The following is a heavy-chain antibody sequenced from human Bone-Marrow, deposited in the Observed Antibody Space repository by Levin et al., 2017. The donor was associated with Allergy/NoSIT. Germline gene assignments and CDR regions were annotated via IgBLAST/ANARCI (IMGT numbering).Heavy chain of an antibody. V-gene: IGHV1-46*01. J-gene: IGHJ4*02. D-gene: IGHD1-20*01. CDR1: GYTFTNYY. CDR3: ARDRGITGTRWGYYFDY. Sequence: GESLKISCKTSGYTFTNYYIHWVRQAPGQGLEWMGIVNPSSGGTSYAQKFQGRVTMTRDTATSTVNMELSSLRSEDTAVYYCARDRGITGTRWGYYFDYWGQGTLVTVSS. CDR2: VNPSSGGT.